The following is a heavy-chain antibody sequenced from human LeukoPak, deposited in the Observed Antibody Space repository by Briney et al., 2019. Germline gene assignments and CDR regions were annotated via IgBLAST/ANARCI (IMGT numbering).Heavy chain of an antibody. V-gene: IGHV3-30*18. CDR1: GFTFSSYG. CDR3: AKDESPSSIAVAGTPPDY. D-gene: IGHD6-19*01. J-gene: IGHJ4*02. Sequence: GGTLRLSCAASGFTFSSYGMHWVRQAPGKGLEWVAVISYDGSNKYYADSVKGRFTISRDNSKNTLYLQMNSLRAEDTAVYYCAKDESPSSIAVAGTPPDYWGQGTLVTVSS. CDR2: ISYDGSNK.